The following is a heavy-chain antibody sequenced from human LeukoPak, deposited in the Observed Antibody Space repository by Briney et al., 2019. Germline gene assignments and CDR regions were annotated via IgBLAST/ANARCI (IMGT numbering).Heavy chain of an antibody. CDR2: IKSKSDGGIK. Sequence: PGGSLRLSCAASGLTLSNAWMTWVRQAPGKGLEWVARIKSKSDGGIKDYVAPVKGTFTISRDDSENTVYLQMNSLKIEDTAVYYCATGRSGYFDSWGQGTLVFVSS. CDR3: ATGRSGYFDS. CDR1: GLTLSNAW. J-gene: IGHJ4*02. V-gene: IGHV3-15*01.